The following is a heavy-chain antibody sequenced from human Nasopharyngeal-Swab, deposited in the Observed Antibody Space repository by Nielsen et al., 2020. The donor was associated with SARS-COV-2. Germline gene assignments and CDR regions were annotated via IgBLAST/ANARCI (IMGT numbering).Heavy chain of an antibody. CDR1: GYTLTELS. CDR3: ATSRSYCSSTSCKSDWFDP. V-gene: IGHV1-24*01. Sequence: ASVKVSCKVSGYTLTELSMHWVRQAPGKGLEGMGGFDPEDGETIYAQKFQGRVTMTEDTSTDTAYMELSSLRSEDTAVYYCATSRSYCSSTSCKSDWFDPWGQGTLVTVSS. J-gene: IGHJ5*02. D-gene: IGHD2-2*01. CDR2: FDPEDGET.